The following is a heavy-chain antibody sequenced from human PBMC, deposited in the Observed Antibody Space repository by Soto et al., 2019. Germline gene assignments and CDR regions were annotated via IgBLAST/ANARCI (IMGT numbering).Heavy chain of an antibody. J-gene: IGHJ4*02. CDR2: IYPGDSDT. D-gene: IGHD1-20*01. V-gene: IGHV5-51*01. CDR3: ATITGVTSRLFDY. CDR1: GYSFTNYW. Sequence: LGESLKISCKGSGYSFTNYWIGWVRQMPGKGLEWMGIIYPGDSDTTYSPSFQGQVTISVDKSISTAYLQWSSLKASDTAMYYCATITGVTSRLFDYWGQGTLVTVSS.